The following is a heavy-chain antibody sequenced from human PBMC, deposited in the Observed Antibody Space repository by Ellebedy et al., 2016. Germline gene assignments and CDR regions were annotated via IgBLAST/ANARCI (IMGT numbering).Heavy chain of an antibody. CDR2: IKSKTDGGAA. V-gene: IGHV3-15*01. CDR1: GFTFSNAW. CDR3: TTVYRYNYDSV. J-gene: IGHJ4*02. Sequence: GESLKISCAASGFTFSNAWVNWVRQAPGKGLEWVGRIKSKTDGGAADYAAPVKGRFTISRDDSKTTLYLQMNSLKTEDTAVYFCTTVYRYNYDSVWGQGTLVTVSS. D-gene: IGHD5-18*01.